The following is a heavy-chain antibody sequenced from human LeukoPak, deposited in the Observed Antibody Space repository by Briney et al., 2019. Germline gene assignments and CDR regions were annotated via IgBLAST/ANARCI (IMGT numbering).Heavy chain of an antibody. CDR2: IYPGDSET. V-gene: IGHV5-51*01. CDR3: ATVRGGPYSSGWGGDHYFDS. J-gene: IGHJ4*02. CDR1: GYSFTSYW. D-gene: IGHD6-19*01. Sequence: GESLKISCKGSGYSFTSYWIGWVRQMPGKGLEWMGIIYPGDSETRYSPSFQGQVTISGDKSISTAYLQWSSLKASDTAMYYCATVRGGPYSSGWGGDHYFDSWGQGTLVTVSS.